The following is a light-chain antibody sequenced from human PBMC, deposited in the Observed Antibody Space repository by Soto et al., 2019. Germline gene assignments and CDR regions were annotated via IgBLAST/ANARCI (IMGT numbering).Light chain of an antibody. CDR3: SSYTSSTTYV. Sequence: QSVLNKPASGSGSPGQSIAITCTGKSSYFGFYYYAPWHQQHPGKAPKVMIYDVNNRPSGVFVLFSGSKSGNTATLTIFWLLAEDEADYYCSSYTSSTTYVFGTVTKVTVL. J-gene: IGLJ1*01. CDR2: DVN. CDR1: SSYFGFYYY. V-gene: IGLV2-14*01.